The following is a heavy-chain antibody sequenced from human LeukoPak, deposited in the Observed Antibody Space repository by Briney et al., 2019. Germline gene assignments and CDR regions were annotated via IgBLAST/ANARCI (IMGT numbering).Heavy chain of an antibody. CDR3: ARALAPDYYGHGGDAFEI. V-gene: IGHV1-8*01. CDR2: MNPNSGNT. J-gene: IGHJ3*02. D-gene: IGHD3-10*01. Sequence: GASVKVSCKASGYTFTSYDINWVRQATGQGLEWMGWMNPNSGNTGYAQKFQGRVTMTRNTSISTAYMELSSLRSEDTAVYYCARALAPDYYGHGGDAFEIWGQGTMVTVSS. CDR1: GYTFTSYD.